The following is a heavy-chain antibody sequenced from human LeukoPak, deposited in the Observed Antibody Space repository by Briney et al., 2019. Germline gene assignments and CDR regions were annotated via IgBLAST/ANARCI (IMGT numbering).Heavy chain of an antibody. CDR1: GGSFSGYY. CDR3: ARLGIAAAGTTFDY. Sequence: SETLTLTCAVYGGSFSGYYWSWIRQPPGKGLEWIGEINHSGSTNYNPSLKSRVTISVDTSKNQFSLKLSSVTAADTAVYYCARLGIAAAGTTFDYWDQGTLVTVSS. J-gene: IGHJ4*02. CDR2: INHSGST. V-gene: IGHV4-34*01. D-gene: IGHD6-13*01.